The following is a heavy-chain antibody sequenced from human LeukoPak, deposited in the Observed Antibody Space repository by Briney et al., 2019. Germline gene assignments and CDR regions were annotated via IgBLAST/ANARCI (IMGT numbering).Heavy chain of an antibody. J-gene: IGHJ4*02. CDR1: GYSFTDYC. V-gene: IGHV5-51*01. D-gene: IGHD3-3*01. Sequence: PGAPLKISCKGSGYSFTDYCGGWVRQMPGKGLEWMGIIYPSDSDTRYSPSFQGQVTISDDKCASTAYLQWSSLKASDTAMYYCARYTGDFWSGYQLDYWGQGTLVTVSS. CDR3: ARYTGDFWSGYQLDY. CDR2: IYPSDSDT.